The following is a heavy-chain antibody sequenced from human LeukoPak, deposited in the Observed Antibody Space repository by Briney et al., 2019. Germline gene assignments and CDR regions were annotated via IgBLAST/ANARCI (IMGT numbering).Heavy chain of an antibody. CDR3: ARDRAPWFGESIDY. CDR2: ISYDGSNK. CDR1: GFTFSSYA. J-gene: IGHJ4*02. V-gene: IGHV3-30*04. Sequence: GGSLRLSCAASGFTFSSYAMHWVRQAPGKGLEWVAVISYDGSNKYYADSVKGRFTISRDNSKNTLYLQMNSLRAEDTAVYYCARDRAPWFGESIDYWGQGTLVTVSS. D-gene: IGHD3-10*01.